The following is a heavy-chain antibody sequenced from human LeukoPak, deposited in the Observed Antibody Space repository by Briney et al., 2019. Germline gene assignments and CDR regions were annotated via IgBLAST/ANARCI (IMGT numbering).Heavy chain of an antibody. CDR3: ARGDYYESRGYVAAY. V-gene: IGHV3-30*04. D-gene: IGHD3-22*01. J-gene: IGHJ4*02. CDR2: ISHDGSNK. CDR1: GFTFRSYA. Sequence: PGGSLRLSCAASGFTFRSYAMHWVRQAPGKGLEWVAVISHDGSNKYYADSVKGRFTISRDNSKNTLYLEMNSLRAEDTAVYYCARGDYYESRGYVAAYWGQGTLVTVSS.